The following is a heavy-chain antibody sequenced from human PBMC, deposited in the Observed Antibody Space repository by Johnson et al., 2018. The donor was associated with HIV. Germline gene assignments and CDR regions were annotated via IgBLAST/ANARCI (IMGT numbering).Heavy chain of an antibody. J-gene: IGHJ3*02. CDR1: GMTFSDLW. CDR2: VKSISDGGTA. D-gene: IGHD1-1*01. Sequence: VQLVESGGGLVQPGGSLRLSCAASGMTFSDLWMNWVRQAPGKGLEWVGRVKSISDGGTADYAAPVRGRFTISRDTSENTLYLQMNSLKTEDTALYYCTTGLSWNDAFHIWAQGTMVTVSS. V-gene: IGHV3-15*01. CDR3: TTGLSWNDAFHI.